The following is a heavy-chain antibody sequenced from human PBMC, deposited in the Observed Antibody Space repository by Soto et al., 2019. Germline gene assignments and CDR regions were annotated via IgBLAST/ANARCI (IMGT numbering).Heavy chain of an antibody. CDR1: GYTFTSYF. D-gene: IGHD2-15*01. CDR3: ARVYCSGGSCYSIDY. J-gene: IGHJ4*02. CDR2: INPSGGST. V-gene: IGHV1-46*03. Sequence: ASVKVSCKASGYTFTSYFMHWVRQAPGQGLEWMGIINPSGGSTSYAQKYQGRVTMTRDTSTSTVYMELSSLRSEDTAVYYCARVYCSGGSCYSIDYWGQGTLVTVSS.